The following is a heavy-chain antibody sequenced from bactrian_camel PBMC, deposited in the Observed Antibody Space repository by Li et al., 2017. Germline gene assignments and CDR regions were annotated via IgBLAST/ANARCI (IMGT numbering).Heavy chain of an antibody. CDR1: GFTFSNNW. D-gene: IGHD6*01. CDR3: AKHGGWYGLWKWEYDY. V-gene: IGHV3S1*01. J-gene: IGHJ4*01. CDR2: IYTGDGRT. Sequence: SGAGLVQPGGSLTLSCAASGFTFSNNWMHWVRQAPGKGLEWVSTIYTGDGRTKSPDSVKGRFTMSRDNAKNMLYLQLNSLKTEDTAMYYCAKHGGWYGLWKWEYDYWGQGTQVTVS.